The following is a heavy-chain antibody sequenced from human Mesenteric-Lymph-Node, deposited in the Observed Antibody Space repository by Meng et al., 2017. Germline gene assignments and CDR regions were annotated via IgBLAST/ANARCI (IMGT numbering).Heavy chain of an antibody. CDR3: ARVDCSGGSCADFDY. D-gene: IGHD2-15*01. V-gene: IGHV3-20*04. J-gene: IGHJ4*02. CDR1: GFTFSSYW. Sequence: GESLKISCAASGFTFSSYWMSWVRQAPGKGLEWVSAISGSGGSTGYADSVKCRFTISRDNAKNSLYLQMNSLRTEDTALYYCARVDCSGGSCADFDYWGQGTLVTVSS. CDR2: ISGSGGST.